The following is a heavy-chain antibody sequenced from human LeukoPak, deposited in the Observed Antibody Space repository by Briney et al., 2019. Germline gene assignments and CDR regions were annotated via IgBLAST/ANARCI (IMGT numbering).Heavy chain of an antibody. V-gene: IGHV3-13*01. CDR1: GFTFSSYG. Sequence: GGSLRLSCAASGFTFSSYGMHWVRQATGKGLEWVSSIGTVGDTYYPDSVKGRFTISRENAKNSLYLQMNSLRAGDTAVYYCARSVAYSSGDQDYFDYWGQGTLVTVSS. J-gene: IGHJ4*02. CDR2: IGTVGDT. CDR3: ARSVAYSSGDQDYFDY. D-gene: IGHD6-19*01.